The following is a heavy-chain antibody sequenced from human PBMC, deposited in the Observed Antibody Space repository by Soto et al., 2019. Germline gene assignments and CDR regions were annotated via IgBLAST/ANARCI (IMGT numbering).Heavy chain of an antibody. D-gene: IGHD6-19*01. CDR2: INPNSGGT. V-gene: IGHV1-2*02. J-gene: IGHJ4*02. CDR1: GYTFTGYY. Sequence: ASVKVSCKASGYTFTGYYMHWVRQAPGQGLEWMGWINPNSGGTNYAQKFQGRVTMTRDTSISTAYMELSRLRSDDTAVYYCARVPCLMYSSRLDYWGQGTLVTVSS. CDR3: ARVPCLMYSSRLDY.